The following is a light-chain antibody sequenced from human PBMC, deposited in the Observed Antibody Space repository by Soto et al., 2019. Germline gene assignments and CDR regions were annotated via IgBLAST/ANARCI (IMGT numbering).Light chain of an antibody. CDR3: QQSHSSPLT. CDR1: RSISDC. J-gene: IGKJ4*01. V-gene: IGKV1-39*01. CDR2: AAS. Sequence: IQMTQSPPSLSATVGDRVTITCRASRSISDCLNWYKQKKGEAPEILIYAASTLQSGVPSRFSGSGSGTDFTLTISSRQPEDSEAYYCQQSHSSPLTFGGGTKVDIK.